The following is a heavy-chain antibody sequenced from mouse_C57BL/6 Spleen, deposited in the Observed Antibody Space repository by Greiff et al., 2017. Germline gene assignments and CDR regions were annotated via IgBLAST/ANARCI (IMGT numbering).Heavy chain of an antibody. Sequence: QVQLQQPGAELVRPGSSVKLSCKASGYTFTSYWMHWVKQRPIQGLEWIGNIDPSDSETHYNQKFKDKATLTVDKSSSTAYMQLSSLTSEDSAVYYCARSNVSYAMDYWGQGTSVTVSS. CDR3: ARSNVSYAMDY. CDR2: IDPSDSET. V-gene: IGHV1-52*01. CDR1: GYTFTSYW. J-gene: IGHJ4*01.